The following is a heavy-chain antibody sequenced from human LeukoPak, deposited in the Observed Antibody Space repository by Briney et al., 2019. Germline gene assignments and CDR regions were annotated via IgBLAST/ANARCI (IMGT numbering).Heavy chain of an antibody. CDR2: IYYSGST. CDR1: GGSISSYY. Sequence: SETLSLTCTVSGGSISSYYWSWIRQPPGKGLEWIGYIYYSGSTNYNPSLKSRVTISVDTSKNQFSLKLSSVTAADTAVYYCARVPCSSTSCYDYYYYYGMDVWGQGTTVTVPS. J-gene: IGHJ6*02. V-gene: IGHV4-59*01. D-gene: IGHD2-2*01. CDR3: ARVPCSSTSCYDYYYYYGMDV.